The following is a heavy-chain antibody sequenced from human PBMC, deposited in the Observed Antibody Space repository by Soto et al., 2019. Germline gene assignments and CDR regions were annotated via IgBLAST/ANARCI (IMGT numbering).Heavy chain of an antibody. V-gene: IGHV3-33*01. Sequence: QVQLVESGGGVVQPGRSLRLSCAASGFTFSSYGMHWVRQAPGKGLEWVSVIWYDGSNKYYADSVKGRFTISRDNYKNTLYLQMNSLRAEDTAVYYGARGRNYYDSSDAFDIWGQGTMVTVSS. J-gene: IGHJ3*02. D-gene: IGHD3-22*01. CDR1: GFTFSSYG. CDR2: IWYDGSNK. CDR3: ARGRNYYDSSDAFDI.